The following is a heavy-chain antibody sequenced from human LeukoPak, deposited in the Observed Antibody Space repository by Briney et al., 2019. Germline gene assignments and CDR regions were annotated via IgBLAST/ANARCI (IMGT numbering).Heavy chain of an antibody. D-gene: IGHD7-27*01. CDR2: IWYDGSNK. CDR1: GFTFSSYG. Sequence: GGSLRLSCAASGFTFSSYGMHWVRQAPGKGLEWVAVIWYDGSNKYYADSVKGRFTISRDNSKNTLYLQINSLRAEDTAVYYCAKDLLSGELGNWGQGTMVTVSS. V-gene: IGHV3-33*06. CDR3: AKDLLSGELGN. J-gene: IGHJ3*01.